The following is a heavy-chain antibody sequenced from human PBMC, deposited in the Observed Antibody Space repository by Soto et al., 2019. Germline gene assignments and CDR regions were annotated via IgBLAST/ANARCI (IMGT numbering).Heavy chain of an antibody. Sequence: VQLVQSGDEVKKPGASVKVSCKASGYIFVNYGIAWVRQATRQGLEWMGWISPYTGNTHSASKVQGRLTMTTDTSTSTAYMDLGRLTSDDTAVYYCVMVDNYVTPTPQDVWGQGTTVTVSS. V-gene: IGHV1-18*01. J-gene: IGHJ6*02. CDR3: VMVDNYVTPTPQDV. CDR2: ISPYTGNT. CDR1: GYIFVNYG. D-gene: IGHD3-16*01.